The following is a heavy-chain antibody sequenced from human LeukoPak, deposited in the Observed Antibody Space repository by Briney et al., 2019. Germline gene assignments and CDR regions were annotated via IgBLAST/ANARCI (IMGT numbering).Heavy chain of an antibody. D-gene: IGHD3-16*01. CDR3: AREWGTYHNWYDP. CDR2: IYRSATT. Sequence: SGTLCLTCAASGYTFGTGYLWGWLRQPPRKRLERIGSIYRSATTYYNPSLKSRVLISMDMSKNEVSLSLTSVTAADTAVYYCAREWGTYHNWYDPWGQGTLVIVSS. J-gene: IGHJ5*02. CDR1: GYTFGTGYL. V-gene: IGHV4-38-2*02.